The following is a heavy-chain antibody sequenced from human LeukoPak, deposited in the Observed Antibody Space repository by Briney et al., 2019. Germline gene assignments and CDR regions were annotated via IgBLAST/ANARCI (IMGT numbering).Heavy chain of an antibody. D-gene: IGHD3-22*01. CDR2: FSSSGSTI. CDR1: GFTFSNAW. Sequence: GGSLRLSCAASGFTFSNAWMNWVCQAPGKGLEWFSYFSSSGSTIYYADSVKGRFTISRDNAKNSLYLQMNSLRAEDTAVYYCARNLIDSSGYYYESYYFDYWGQGTLVTVSS. CDR3: ARNLIDSSGYYYESYYFDY. V-gene: IGHV3-11*01. J-gene: IGHJ4*02.